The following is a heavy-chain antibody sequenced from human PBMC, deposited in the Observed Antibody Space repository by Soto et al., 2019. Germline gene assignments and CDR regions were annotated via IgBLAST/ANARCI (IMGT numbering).Heavy chain of an antibody. Sequence: LSLTCTVSGGSISSYYWSWIRQAPGKGLEWIGYIYYSGSTNYNPSLKSRVTISVDTSKNQFSLKLSSVTAADTAVYYCAGRNVRYYYYGMDVWGQGTTVTVSS. CDR1: GGSISSYY. CDR2: IYYSGST. J-gene: IGHJ6*02. V-gene: IGHV4-59*01. D-gene: IGHD1-1*01. CDR3: AGRNVRYYYYGMDV.